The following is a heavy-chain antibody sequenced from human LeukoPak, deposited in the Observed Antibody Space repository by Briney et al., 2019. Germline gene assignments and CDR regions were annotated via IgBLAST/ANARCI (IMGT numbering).Heavy chain of an antibody. J-gene: IGHJ4*02. CDR3: AKEGGPYTSRTYSDY. CDR2: ISGSGANT. V-gene: IGHV3-23*01. D-gene: IGHD3-10*01. Sequence: GGSLRLSCAASGFTFSSYAMNWVRQAPGKGLEWVSVISGSGANTYFADSVEGRFTISRDNSNSTLYLQMNSLSAEDTAVYYCAKEGGPYTSRTYSDYWGQGTLVTVSS. CDR1: GFTFSSYA.